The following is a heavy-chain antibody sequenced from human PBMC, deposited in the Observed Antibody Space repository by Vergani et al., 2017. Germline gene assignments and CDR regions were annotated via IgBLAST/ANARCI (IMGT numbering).Heavy chain of an antibody. CDR1: GYSFTSYW. CDR3: ARHESGYCSGGSCSYYYYYGMDV. J-gene: IGHJ6*02. D-gene: IGHD2-15*01. V-gene: IGHV5-10-1*01. CDR2: IVPSDSYT. Sequence: EVQLVQSGAEVKKPGESLRISCKGSGYSFTSYWISWVRQMPGKGLEWMGRIVPSDSYTNYSPSFQGHVTISADKSISTAYLQWSSLKASDTAMYYCARHESGYCSGGSCSYYYYYGMDVWGQGTTVTVSS.